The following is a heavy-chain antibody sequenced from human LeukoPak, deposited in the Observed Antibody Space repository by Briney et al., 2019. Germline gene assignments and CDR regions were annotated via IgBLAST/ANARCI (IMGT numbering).Heavy chain of an antibody. D-gene: IGHD4-17*01. CDR2: INSDGRST. Sequence: GSLRLSCAASGFMFSSYWMHWVRQDPGKGLVWVSRINSDGRSTNYADSVKGRFAISRDNAKNTLYLQMNSLRAEDTAVYYCTFSSYGDHVGVDAFDIWGQGTMVTVST. J-gene: IGHJ3*02. CDR1: GFMFSSYW. CDR3: TFSSYGDHVGVDAFDI. V-gene: IGHV3-74*01.